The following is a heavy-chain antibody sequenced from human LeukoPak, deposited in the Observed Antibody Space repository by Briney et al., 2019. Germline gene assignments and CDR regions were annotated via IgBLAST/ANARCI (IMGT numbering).Heavy chain of an antibody. CDR1: GYTFTSYA. Sequence: ASVKVSCKASGYTFTSYAMNWVRQAPGQGLEWMGWINPNSGGTNYAQKFQGRVTMTRDTSISTAYMELSRLRSDDTAVYYCASSVREPAPYYFDYWGQGTLVTVSS. CDR2: INPNSGGT. D-gene: IGHD1-26*01. V-gene: IGHV1-2*02. CDR3: ASSVREPAPYYFDY. J-gene: IGHJ4*02.